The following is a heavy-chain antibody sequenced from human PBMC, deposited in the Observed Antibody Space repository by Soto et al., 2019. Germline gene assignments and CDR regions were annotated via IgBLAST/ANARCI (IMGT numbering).Heavy chain of an antibody. Sequence: SETLSLTCTVSGGSISSSSYYWGWIRQPPGKGLEWIGSIYYSGSTYYNPSLKSRVTISVDTSKNHFSLKLSSVTAADTAVYYCARSKSFYDFWSGYYNPYYYYYYGMDVWGQGTTVTVSS. CDR3: ARSKSFYDFWSGYYNPYYYYYYGMDV. D-gene: IGHD3-3*01. V-gene: IGHV4-39*01. J-gene: IGHJ6*02. CDR2: IYYSGST. CDR1: GGSISSSSYY.